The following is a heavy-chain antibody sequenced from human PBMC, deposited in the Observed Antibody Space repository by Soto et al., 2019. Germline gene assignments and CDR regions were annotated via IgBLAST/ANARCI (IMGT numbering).Heavy chain of an antibody. CDR1: GFTFSGSA. D-gene: IGHD2-21*02. CDR2: IRSKANNYAT. Sequence: EVQLVESGGGLVQPGGSLKLSCAASGFTFSGSAMHWVRQASGKGLEWVGRIRSKANNYATVYAASVKGRFTISRDDSKNTAHLQVNSLKTEDTAVYYCARHALQYCGGDCYLLSYFDLWGRGTLVTVSS. V-gene: IGHV3-73*02. CDR3: ARHALQYCGGDCYLLSYFDL. J-gene: IGHJ2*01.